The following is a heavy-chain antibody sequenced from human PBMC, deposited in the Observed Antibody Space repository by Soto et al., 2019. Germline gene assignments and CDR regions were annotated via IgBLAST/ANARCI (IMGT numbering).Heavy chain of an antibody. J-gene: IGHJ3*02. CDR2: ISPYSDNT. CDR3: AKSMPPLTNGAFDI. V-gene: IGHV1-18*04. CDR1: GYTFSKYT. D-gene: IGHD3-9*01. Sequence: QVQLVQSGAEVKKPGASVKVSCKASGYTFSKYTISWVRQAPGQGLEWMGWISPYSDNTDYAQELQGRVTMTTDPSTTTAYMELRSLRSDDTAVYYCAKSMPPLTNGAFDIWGQGTMVTVSS.